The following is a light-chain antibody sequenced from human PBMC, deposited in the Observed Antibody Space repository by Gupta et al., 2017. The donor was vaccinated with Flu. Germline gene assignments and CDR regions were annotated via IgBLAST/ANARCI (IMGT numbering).Light chain of an antibody. CDR2: EDD. CDR1: SGSIASQY. CDR3: QCYDGRNRWV. Sequence: NFLLIQPPSVSESPGQTVTISCTRRSGSIASQYVQWHRQRPGSAPTPVIFEDDQRPSGVPDRFSGSIDSSSNSAYLTISGLKTDDEADYYCQCYDGRNRWVFGGGTTVTVL. J-gene: IGLJ3*02. V-gene: IGLV6-57*03.